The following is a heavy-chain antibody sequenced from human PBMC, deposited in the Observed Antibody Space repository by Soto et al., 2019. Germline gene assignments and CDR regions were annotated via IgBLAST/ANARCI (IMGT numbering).Heavy chain of an antibody. Sequence: PSETLSLTCAVYGGSFSGYYWSWIRQPPGKGLEWIGEINHSGSTNYNPSLKSRVTISVDTSKNQFSLKLSSVTAADTAVYYCARSTVDTAMVKYYYYYYMDVWGKGTTVTVSS. V-gene: IGHV4-34*01. D-gene: IGHD5-18*01. CDR2: INHSGST. J-gene: IGHJ6*03. CDR3: ARSTVDTAMVKYYYYYYMDV. CDR1: GGSFSGYY.